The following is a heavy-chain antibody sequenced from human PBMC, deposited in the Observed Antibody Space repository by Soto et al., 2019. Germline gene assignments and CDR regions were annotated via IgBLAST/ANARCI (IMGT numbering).Heavy chain of an antibody. CDR2: IYYSGST. V-gene: IGHV4-59*12. Sequence: PSEILSLTCTVSGAYISSDYWSWIRQPPGKGLEWIGYIYYSGSTNYNPSLKSRVTISVDTSKNQFSLKLSSVTAADTAVYYCARERPDGSRLDPWGQGTLVTVSS. CDR1: GAYISSDY. J-gene: IGHJ5*02. D-gene: IGHD6-13*01. CDR3: ARERPDGSRLDP.